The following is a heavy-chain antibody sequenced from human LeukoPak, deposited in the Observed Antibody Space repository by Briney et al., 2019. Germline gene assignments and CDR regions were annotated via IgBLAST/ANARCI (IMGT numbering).Heavy chain of an antibody. Sequence: GGSLRLSCAASGFTFSRYTMNWVRQAPGKGLEWVSYISSSGNTKYYADSVRGRFTISRDNAKNSLYLQMNNLRSDDTAVYYCATDMNNYALGSDPWGQGSLVTVSS. CDR1: GFTFSRYT. D-gene: IGHD3-10*01. CDR3: ATDMNNYALGSDP. V-gene: IGHV3-48*04. J-gene: IGHJ5*02. CDR2: ISSSGNTK.